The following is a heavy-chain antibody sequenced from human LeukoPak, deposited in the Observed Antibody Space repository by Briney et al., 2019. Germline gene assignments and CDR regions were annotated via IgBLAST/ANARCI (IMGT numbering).Heavy chain of an antibody. CDR3: VKDSGWFHFDS. CDR2: IKEDGSSQ. CDR1: GFTFSSYW. V-gene: IGHV3-7*03. J-gene: IGHJ4*02. D-gene: IGHD6-19*01. Sequence: GGSLRLSCAASGFTFSSYWMSWVRQAPGKGLEWVGHIKEDGSSQNYADSVKGRFTISRDNAKSSLHLQMNGLRAEDTAMYYCVKDSGWFHFDSWGQGTLVTVPS.